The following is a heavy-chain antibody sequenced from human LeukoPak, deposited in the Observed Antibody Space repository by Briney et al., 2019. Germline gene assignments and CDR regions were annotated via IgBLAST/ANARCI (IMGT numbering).Heavy chain of an antibody. CDR2: IYYSGST. Sequence: SETLSLTCAVYGGSFSGYYWSWIRQPPGKGLEWMGYIYYSGSTNYNPSLKSRVTISVDTSKNQFSLKLSSVTAADTAVYYCARLIVVVPESYYFDYWGQGTLVTVSS. CDR3: ARLIVVVPESYYFDY. J-gene: IGHJ4*02. CDR1: GGSFSGYY. V-gene: IGHV4-59*01. D-gene: IGHD2-2*01.